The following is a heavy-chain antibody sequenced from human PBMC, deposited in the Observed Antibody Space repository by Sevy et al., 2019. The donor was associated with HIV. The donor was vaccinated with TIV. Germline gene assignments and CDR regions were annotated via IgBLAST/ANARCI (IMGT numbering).Heavy chain of an antibody. CDR3: ARGLPPYCSSTSCLPDNWFDP. CDR1: GGSISSGGYY. CDR2: IYYSGST. V-gene: IGHV4-31*03. Sequence: SETLSLTCTVSGGSISSGGYYWSWIRQHPGKGLEWIGYIYYSGSTYYNPSLKSRVTISVDTSKNQFSLKLSSVTAADTAVYYCARGLPPYCSSTSCLPDNWFDPWGQGTLVTVSS. D-gene: IGHD2-2*01. J-gene: IGHJ5*02.